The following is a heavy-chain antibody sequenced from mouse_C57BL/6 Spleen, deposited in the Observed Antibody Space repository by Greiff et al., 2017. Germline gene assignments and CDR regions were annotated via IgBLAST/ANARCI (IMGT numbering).Heavy chain of an antibody. CDR1: GYSITSGYY. J-gene: IGHJ4*01. V-gene: IGHV3-6*01. Sequence: ESGPGLVKPSQSLSLTCSVTGYSITSGYYWNWIRQFPGNKLEWMGYISYDGSNNYNPSLKNRISITRDTSKNQFFLKLNSVTTEDTATYYCARDLYYDYGGGAMDYWGQGTSVTVSS. D-gene: IGHD2-4*01. CDR3: ARDLYYDYGGGAMDY. CDR2: ISYDGSN.